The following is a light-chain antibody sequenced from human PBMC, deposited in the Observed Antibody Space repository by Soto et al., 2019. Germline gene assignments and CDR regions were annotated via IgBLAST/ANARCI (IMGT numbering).Light chain of an antibody. J-gene: IGKJ1*01. CDR3: QQYENYWT. V-gene: IGKV3-15*01. CDR1: QTVGSN. CDR2: GAS. Sequence: EIVMAQSPATLSLSLGERATLSCRASQTVGSNLAWFQYRPGQAPRLLIYGASTRATGIPARFTGSGSGTEFTLTISSLQPEDFGIYYCQQYENYWTFGQGTKVDIK.